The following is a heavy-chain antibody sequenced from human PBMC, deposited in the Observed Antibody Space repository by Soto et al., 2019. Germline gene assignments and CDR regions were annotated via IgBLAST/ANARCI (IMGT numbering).Heavy chain of an antibody. J-gene: IGHJ6*02. CDR2: INAGNGNT. D-gene: IGHD3-10*02. Sequence: GAAVKASFKASGYTFTSYAIQWVRQAPGQRLDCMGWINAGNGNTKYSQNSLGRVTITRDTSATTAYMELSSLRSEDTAVYYCAVGSFTLLIDNDHLYSLDVPGQRSTVTGSS. CDR3: AVGSFTLLIDNDHLYSLDV. CDR1: GYTFTSYA. V-gene: IGHV1-3*01.